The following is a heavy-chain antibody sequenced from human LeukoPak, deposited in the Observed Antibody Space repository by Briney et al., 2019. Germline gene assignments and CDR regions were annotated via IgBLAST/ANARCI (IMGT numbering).Heavy chain of an antibody. D-gene: IGHD4-17*01. CDR2: INTDGSST. V-gene: IGHV3-74*01. Sequence: GGSLSLSCAASGFTFSSYWLHWVRQAPGKGLVWVSRINTDGSSTSYADSVKGRFTISRDNAKNTLYLQMNSLRAEDTAVYYCARGPDYGDYPGLDYWGQGTLVTVSP. CDR1: GFTFSSYW. CDR3: ARGPDYGDYPGLDY. J-gene: IGHJ4*02.